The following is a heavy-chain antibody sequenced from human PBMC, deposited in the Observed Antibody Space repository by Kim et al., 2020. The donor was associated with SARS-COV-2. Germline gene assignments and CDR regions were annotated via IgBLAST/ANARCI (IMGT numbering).Heavy chain of an antibody. CDR2: INSDGSYT. D-gene: IGHD6-19*01. J-gene: IGHJ4*02. CDR3: ASFGSAWRSDY. V-gene: IGHV3-74*01. CDR1: GFTASSDW. Sequence: GSLRLSCVASGFTASSDWMHWVRQAPGKGLAWVSRINSDGSYTGYVDSVKGRFTISRDNAKNTLYLEMNSLRVDDTAMYYCASFGSAWRSDYWGQGTLVTVSS.